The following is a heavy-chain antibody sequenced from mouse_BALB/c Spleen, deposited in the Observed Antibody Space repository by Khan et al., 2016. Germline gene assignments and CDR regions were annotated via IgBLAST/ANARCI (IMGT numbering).Heavy chain of an antibody. D-gene: IGHD4-1*01. Sequence: VQLQESDAELVKPGASVKISCKASGYTFTDYAIYWVKQKPEQGLEWMVYISPGNGDIIYNEKFKGKVTLTADKFSSTAYMQLISLTFEDFAVLFCTRSLGRFDYWGQCTTLTVSS. CDR2: ISPGNGDI. CDR1: GYTFTDYA. CDR3: TRSLGRFDY. J-gene: IGHJ2*01. V-gene: IGHV1S53*02.